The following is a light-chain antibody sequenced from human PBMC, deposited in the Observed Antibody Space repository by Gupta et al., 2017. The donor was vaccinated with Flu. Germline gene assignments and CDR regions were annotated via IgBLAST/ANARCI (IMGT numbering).Light chain of an antibody. J-gene: IGLJ3*02. Sequence: QSALTQHASVSGSPGPSITISCTGTNSAVVGYNSVSRNQQHPGKAPKLMIYEVSNLPSGVSNRFSVSKSGNTASPTISGLQAEDEADYYGSSYTSSSRVFGGGTKLTVL. CDR1: NSAVVGYNS. V-gene: IGLV2-14*01. CDR2: EVS. CDR3: SSYTSSSRV.